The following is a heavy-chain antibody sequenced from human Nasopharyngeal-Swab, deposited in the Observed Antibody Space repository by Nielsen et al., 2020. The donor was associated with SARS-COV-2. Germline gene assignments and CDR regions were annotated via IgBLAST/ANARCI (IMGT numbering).Heavy chain of an antibody. CDR2: IKQDESEK. J-gene: IGHJ3*02. D-gene: IGHD2-15*01. CDR1: GFTFSSYW. Sequence: GGSLRLSCAASGFTFSSYWMSWFRQAPGKGLEWVANIKQDESEKYYVESVKGRFTISRDNPENSLYLQMNSLGAEDTAVYSCARGFCSGGSCLGNAFDIWGQGTMVTVSS. CDR3: ARGFCSGGSCLGNAFDI. V-gene: IGHV3-7*01.